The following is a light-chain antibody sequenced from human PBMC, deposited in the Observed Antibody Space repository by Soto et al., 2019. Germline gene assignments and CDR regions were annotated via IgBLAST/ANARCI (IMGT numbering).Light chain of an antibody. Sequence: EIVMPQSPATLSVSPGERATLSCRASQSVSSTLAWYQHKPGQAPRLLIYGASTRATGIPARFSGSRSGREFTLTISSLQSEDFAVDYCQQYNNWPRTFGQGTKVDIK. J-gene: IGKJ1*01. CDR1: QSVSST. V-gene: IGKV3-15*01. CDR2: GAS. CDR3: QQYNNWPRT.